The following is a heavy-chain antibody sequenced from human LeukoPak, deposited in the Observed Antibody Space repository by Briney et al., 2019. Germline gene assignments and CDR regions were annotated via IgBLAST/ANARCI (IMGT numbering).Heavy chain of an antibody. CDR3: ARSGVVGALKDY. J-gene: IGHJ4*02. CDR2: ISYDGSNK. D-gene: IGHD1-26*01. CDR1: GFTFSSYA. Sequence: GGSLRLSCAASGFTFSSYAMHWVRQAPGKGLEWVAVISYDGSNKYYADSVRGRFTISRDNSKNTLYLQMNSLRAEDTAVYYCARSGVVGALKDYWGQGTLVTVSS. V-gene: IGHV3-30-3*01.